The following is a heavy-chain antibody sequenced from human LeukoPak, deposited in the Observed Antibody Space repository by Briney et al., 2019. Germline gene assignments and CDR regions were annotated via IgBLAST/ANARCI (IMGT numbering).Heavy chain of an antibody. V-gene: IGHV4-34*01. CDR2: INHSGST. J-gene: IGHJ6*02. CDR3: ARELGHGSGSYYNRSRRPYYYGMDV. Sequence: SETLSLTCAVYGGSFSGYYWSWIRQPPGKGLEWIGEINHSGSTNYNPSLKSRVTISVDTSKNQFSLKLSSVTAADTAVYYCARELGHGSGSYYNRSRRPYYYGMDVWGQGTTVTVSS. CDR1: GGSFSGYY. D-gene: IGHD3-10*01.